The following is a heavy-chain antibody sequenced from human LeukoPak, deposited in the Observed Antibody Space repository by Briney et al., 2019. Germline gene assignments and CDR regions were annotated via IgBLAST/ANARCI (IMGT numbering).Heavy chain of an antibody. J-gene: IGHJ6*02. CDR3: ARESIAAAGTYYYYGMDV. Sequence: GGSLRLSCAASGFTFSSYGMHWVRQAPGKGLEWVAVIWYDGSNKYYPDSVKGRFTISRDNSKNTLYLQMNSLRAEDTAVYYCARESIAAAGTYYYYGMDVWGQGTTVTVSS. V-gene: IGHV3-33*01. D-gene: IGHD6-13*01. CDR1: GFTFSSYG. CDR2: IWYDGSNK.